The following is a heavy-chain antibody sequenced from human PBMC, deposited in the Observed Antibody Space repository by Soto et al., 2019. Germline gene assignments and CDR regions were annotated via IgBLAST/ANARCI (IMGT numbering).Heavy chain of an antibody. D-gene: IGHD3-10*01. CDR1: GFTFSSYW. CDR2: IKQDGSEK. V-gene: IGHV3-7*01. CDR3: AREWWLLWFGELGGPLDY. Sequence: EVQLVESGGGLVQPGGSLRLSCAASGFTFSSYWMSWVRQAPGKGLEWVANIKQDGSEKYYVDSVKGRFTISRDNAKNSLYLQMNSLRAEDTAVYYCAREWWLLWFGELGGPLDYWGQGTLVTVSS. J-gene: IGHJ4*02.